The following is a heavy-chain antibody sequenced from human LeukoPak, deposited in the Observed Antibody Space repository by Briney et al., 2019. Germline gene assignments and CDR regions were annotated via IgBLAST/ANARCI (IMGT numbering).Heavy chain of an antibody. V-gene: IGHV5-51*01. CDR3: ARRGIRDGYHGYFDY. CDR2: IYPGDSDT. CDR1: GYSFTSYW. Sequence: GESLKISCKGSGYSFTSYWIGWVRQMPGKGLEWMGIIYPGDSDTRYSPSFQGQVTISADKSISTAYLQWSSLKASDTAMYYCARRGIRDGYHGYFDYWGQGTLVTVSS. D-gene: IGHD5-24*01. J-gene: IGHJ4*02.